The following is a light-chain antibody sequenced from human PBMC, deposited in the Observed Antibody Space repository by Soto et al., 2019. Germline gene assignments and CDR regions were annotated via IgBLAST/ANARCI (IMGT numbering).Light chain of an antibody. CDR2: GAS. CDR3: QQYGSLWT. J-gene: IGKJ1*01. V-gene: IGKV3-20*01. Sequence: EIVLTQSPGTLSLSPGERATLSCRARQSVSSSYLAWYQQKPGQAPRLRIYGASSRATGIPDRFSGSGSGTDFTVTISRLEREDFSVYYCQQYGSLWTFGQGTKVEI. CDR1: QSVSSSY.